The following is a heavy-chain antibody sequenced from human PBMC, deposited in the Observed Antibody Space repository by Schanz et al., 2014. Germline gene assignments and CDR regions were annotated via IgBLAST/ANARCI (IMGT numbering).Heavy chain of an antibody. J-gene: IGHJ4*02. CDR1: GFSFSDYY. V-gene: IGHV3-11*06. D-gene: IGHD6-13*01. CDR3: VSQTGSPNY. CDR2: INTGSNYI. Sequence: VQLMESGGGLVKPGGSLRLSCAASGFSFSDYYMSWIRQAPGKGLEWISFINTGSNYINYADSVKGRFTISRDNSKNTVYIQMNSLRVEDTAVYFCVSQTGSPNYWGQGTLVTVSS.